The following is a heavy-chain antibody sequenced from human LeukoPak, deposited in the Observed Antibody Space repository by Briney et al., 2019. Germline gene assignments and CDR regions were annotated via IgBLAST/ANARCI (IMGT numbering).Heavy chain of an antibody. J-gene: IGHJ4*02. CDR1: GDSISSRSYY. V-gene: IGHV4-61*05. Sequence: SETLSLTCTVSGDSISSRSYYWGWIRQPPGKSLEWIGNIFSSGTTNYNPSLKSRLTISIDTSKNQFSLKLSSVTAADTAVYYCARGFEGERLSLGYWGQGTLVTVSS. D-gene: IGHD1-26*01. CDR2: IFSSGTT. CDR3: ARGFEGERLSLGY.